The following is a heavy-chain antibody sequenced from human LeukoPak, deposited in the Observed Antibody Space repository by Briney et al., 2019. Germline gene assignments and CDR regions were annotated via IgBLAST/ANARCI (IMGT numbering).Heavy chain of an antibody. Sequence: GGSLRLSCAASGFTFSSYAMSWVRQAPGKGLEWVSAISGSGGSTYYADSVKGRFTISRDNSKNTLYLQMNSLRAEDTTVYHCAKVRSATEDARWLVPSFDYWGQGTLVTVSS. CDR1: GFTFSSYA. CDR3: AKVRSATEDARWLVPSFDY. J-gene: IGHJ4*02. V-gene: IGHV3-23*01. D-gene: IGHD6-19*01. CDR2: ISGSGGST.